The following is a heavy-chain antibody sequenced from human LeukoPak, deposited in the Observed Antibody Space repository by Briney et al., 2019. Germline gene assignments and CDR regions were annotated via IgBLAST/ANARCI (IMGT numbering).Heavy chain of an antibody. V-gene: IGHV1-2*02. Sequence: SVKVSCKPSGYTFTGYYLHWVRQAPGQGPEWMGWINPNTGATMYAQKFQGRATIPRDTSVSTAYMELRSLTSDASAVYSCARDRVGGGWPRPYYFEFWGQGTLVTVSS. CDR2: INPNTGAT. D-gene: IGHD6-19*01. CDR3: ARDRVGGGWPRPYYFEF. J-gene: IGHJ4*02. CDR1: GYTFTGYY.